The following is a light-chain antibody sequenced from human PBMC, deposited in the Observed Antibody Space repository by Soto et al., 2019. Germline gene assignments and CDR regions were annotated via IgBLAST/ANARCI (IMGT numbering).Light chain of an antibody. CDR2: GAS. CDR3: QQYDKCPTWT. CDR1: QSVSRD. V-gene: IGKV3-15*01. Sequence: EIVLTQSPATLSVSPGERATLSCRASQSVSRDLAWYQQKPGQAPRLLIHGASTRAPSIPARFSGSGSGTDFALTISSLQSEDFAVYYCQQYDKCPTWTVGQGTKLDSK. J-gene: IGKJ1*01.